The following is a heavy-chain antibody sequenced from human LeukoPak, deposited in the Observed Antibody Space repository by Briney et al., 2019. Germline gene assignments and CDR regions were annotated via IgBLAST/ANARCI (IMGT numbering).Heavy chain of an antibody. CDR3: ASYSYGSGSNYYFDY. Sequence: SETLSLTCTVSGGSISSYYWSWIRQPPGKGLEWIGYIYYSGSTNYNPSLKSRVTISVDTSKNQFSLKLSSVTAADTAVYYCASYSYGSGSNYYFDYWGQGTLVTVSS. CDR2: IYYSGST. CDR1: GGSISSYY. V-gene: IGHV4-59*08. J-gene: IGHJ4*02. D-gene: IGHD3-10*01.